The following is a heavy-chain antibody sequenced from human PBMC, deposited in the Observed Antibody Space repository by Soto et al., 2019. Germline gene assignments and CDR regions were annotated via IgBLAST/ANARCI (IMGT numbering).Heavy chain of an antibody. D-gene: IGHD4-4*01. J-gene: IGHJ5*02. V-gene: IGHV4-30-4*01. CDR2: IYYGGSN. Sequence: LPRTRILAGACTSSGDYCCSWTRQPPGRGLEWIGYIYYGGSNYYNPSLKSRVTISVDTSKNRSPMKLSSVTAADTAVYYCARGLDYSMYNLFEAWGQGTLVTVSS. CDR3: ARGLDYSMYNLFEA. CDR1: GACTSSGDYC.